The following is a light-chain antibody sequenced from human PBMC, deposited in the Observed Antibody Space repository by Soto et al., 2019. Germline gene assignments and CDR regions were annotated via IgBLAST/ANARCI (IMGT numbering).Light chain of an antibody. CDR3: LQYDSSPWT. V-gene: IGKV3-20*01. CDR2: GAS. Sequence: IVLTQSPGTLSLSPGERATLSCRARQSVSSSFLAWYQKKPGQAPRLLIYGASSRATDIPDRFSGSGSGTDFTLTISRLEPEDFAVYYCLQYDSSPWTFGQGTKVEIQ. J-gene: IGKJ1*01. CDR1: QSVSSSF.